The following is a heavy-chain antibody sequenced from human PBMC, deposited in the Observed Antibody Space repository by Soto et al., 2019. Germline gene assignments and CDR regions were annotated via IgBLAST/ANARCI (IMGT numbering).Heavy chain of an antibody. J-gene: IGHJ4*02. CDR2: ISYDGSDK. CDR3: ARGGIVVG. Sequence: QVQLVESRGGVVQPGRSLRLSCAASGFNITSYAMHWVRQAPGKGLEWVAVISYDGSDKYYADSAKGRFTISRDNSKNTLYLQMNSLRTDDTAVYYCARGGIVVGWGQGTLVTVFS. D-gene: IGHD3-22*01. CDR1: GFNITSYA. V-gene: IGHV3-30-3*01.